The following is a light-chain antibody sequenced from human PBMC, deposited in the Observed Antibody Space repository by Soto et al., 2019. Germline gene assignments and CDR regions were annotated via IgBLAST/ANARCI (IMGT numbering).Light chain of an antibody. CDR3: PAWYGSLSGWV. V-gene: IGLV1-47*01. Sequence: QSVLTQPPSASGTPGQRVTISCSGSSSNIETNYVYWYQQLPGTAPKVLIYRNNQRPSRVPDRFSASKSGTSASLAISGLRSEDEADYYCPAWYGSLSGWVFGGGTMLTVL. J-gene: IGLJ3*02. CDR1: SSNIETNY. CDR2: RNN.